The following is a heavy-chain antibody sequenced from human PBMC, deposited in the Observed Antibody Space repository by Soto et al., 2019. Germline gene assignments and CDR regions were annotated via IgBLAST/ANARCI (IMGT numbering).Heavy chain of an antibody. V-gene: IGHV1-18*01. CDR2: ISAYNGHT. D-gene: IGHD4-17*01. Sequence: QVQLVQSGAEVKKPGASVKVSCKTSDYTFTSYGINWVRQAPGQGLEWMGWISAYNGHTNYAQNLQDRVTMTTDTSTSTAYVELRSLRSDDTAVYFCARSGDYDPGIFDYWGQGTLVTVPS. J-gene: IGHJ4*02. CDR1: DYTFTSYG. CDR3: ARSGDYDPGIFDY.